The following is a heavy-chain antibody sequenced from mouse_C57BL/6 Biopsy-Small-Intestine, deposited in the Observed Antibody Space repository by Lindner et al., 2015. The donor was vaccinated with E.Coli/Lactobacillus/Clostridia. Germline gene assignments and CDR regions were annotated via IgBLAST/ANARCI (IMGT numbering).Heavy chain of an antibody. D-gene: IGHD2-1*01. Sequence: VQLQESGAELVKPGASVKISCKASAYAFSDYWMNWVKQRPGKGLEWIGQIYPGDGDTNYNGKFKGKATLTADKSSSTAYMQLSSLTSEDSAVYFCAREDYGNSWFAYWGQGTLVTVSA. CDR2: IYPGDGDT. J-gene: IGHJ3*01. CDR1: AYAFSDYW. CDR3: AREDYGNSWFAY. V-gene: IGHV1-80*01.